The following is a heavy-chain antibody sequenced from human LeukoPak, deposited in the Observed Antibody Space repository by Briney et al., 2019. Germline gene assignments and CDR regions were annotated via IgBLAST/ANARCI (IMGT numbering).Heavy chain of an antibody. CDR3: AKDRLGELYYFDY. CDR2: ISYDGSNK. Sequence: PGGSLRLSCAASGFTFSSYAMSWVHQAPGKGLEWVAVISYDGSNKYYADSVKGRFTISRDNSKNTLYLQMNSLRAEDTAVYYCAKDRLGELYYFDYWGQGTLVTVSS. D-gene: IGHD3-16*01. J-gene: IGHJ4*02. V-gene: IGHV3-30*18. CDR1: GFTFSSYA.